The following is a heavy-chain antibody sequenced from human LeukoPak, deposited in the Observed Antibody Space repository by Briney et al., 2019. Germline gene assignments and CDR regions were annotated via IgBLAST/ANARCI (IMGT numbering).Heavy chain of an antibody. Sequence: PGGSLRLSCAASEFTFSDYYMTWIRQAPGKRLEWVSHISSSGTTIYYADSVKGRFTISRDNSKNTLYLQMNSLRAEDTAVYYCVLYGDYESPDGFDIWGQGTMVTVSS. J-gene: IGHJ3*02. V-gene: IGHV3-11*01. D-gene: IGHD4-17*01. CDR3: VLYGDYESPDGFDI. CDR1: EFTFSDYY. CDR2: ISSSGTTI.